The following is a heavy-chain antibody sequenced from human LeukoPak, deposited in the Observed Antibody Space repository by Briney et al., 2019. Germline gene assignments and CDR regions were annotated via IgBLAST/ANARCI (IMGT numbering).Heavy chain of an antibody. J-gene: IGHJ4*02. CDR3: ARSSDLNFDS. CDR2: INHSGHS. Sequence: SETLPLTCTVSGGSISSGGYYWSWIRQPPGQGLEWIGEINHSGHSSHNPSLRSRVTMSVDASKNQFSLKLNSVTAADTSVYYCARSSDLNFDSWGQGTLVTVSS. CDR1: GGSISSGGYY. V-gene: IGHV4-39*07.